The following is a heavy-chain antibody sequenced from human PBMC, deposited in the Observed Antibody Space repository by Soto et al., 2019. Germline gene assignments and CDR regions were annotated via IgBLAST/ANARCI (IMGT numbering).Heavy chain of an antibody. CDR1: GCSFSSYG. J-gene: IGHJ4*02. CDR2: ISLAGDT. CDR3: ARDPPGSGSYSYDY. V-gene: IGHV3-13*01. Sequence: PGGSLRLSCAASGCSFSSYGMHWFRQAPGKGLEWVSAISLAGDTYYADSVKGRFTISRDNSKNTLYFQMNSLRAEDTAVYYCARDPPGSGSYSYDYWGQGTLVTVSS. D-gene: IGHD3-10*01.